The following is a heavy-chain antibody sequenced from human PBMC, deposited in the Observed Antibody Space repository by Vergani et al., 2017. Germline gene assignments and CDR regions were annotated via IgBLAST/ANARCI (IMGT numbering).Heavy chain of an antibody. CDR2: ISSSSSYI. CDR3: AKGRIQLWLRGSFDY. D-gene: IGHD5-18*01. V-gene: IGHV3-21*04. J-gene: IGHJ4*02. Sequence: EVQLVESGGGLVKPGGSLRLSCAASGFTFSSYSMNWVRQAPGKGLEWVSSISSSSSYIYYADSVKGRFTISRDNAKNTLYLQMNSLRAEDTAVYYCAKGRIQLWLRGSFDYWGQGTLVTVSS. CDR1: GFTFSSYS.